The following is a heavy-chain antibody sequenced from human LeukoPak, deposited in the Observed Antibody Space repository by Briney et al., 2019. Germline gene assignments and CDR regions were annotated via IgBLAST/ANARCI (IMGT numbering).Heavy chain of an antibody. Sequence: PGGSLRLSCAASGFTFSSYAMHWVRQAPGKGLEWVAVISYDGSNKYYADSVKGRFTISRDNSKNTLYLQMNSLRAEDTAVYYCARGMDYYEHLAYWSQGTLVTVSS. CDR1: GFTFSSYA. D-gene: IGHD3-22*01. V-gene: IGHV3-30-3*01. J-gene: IGHJ4*02. CDR2: ISYDGSNK. CDR3: ARGMDYYEHLAY.